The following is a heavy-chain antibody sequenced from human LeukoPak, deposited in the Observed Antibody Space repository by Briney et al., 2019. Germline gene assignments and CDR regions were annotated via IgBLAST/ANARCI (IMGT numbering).Heavy chain of an antibody. CDR2: IWYDGSNK. J-gene: IGHJ4*02. Sequence: GRSLRLSCAASGFTFSSYGMHWVRQAPGKGLEWVAVIWYDGSNKYYADSVKGRFTISRDNSKNALYLQMNSLRAEDTAVYYCASRAGYTGSWSAFDYWGQGTLVTVSS. V-gene: IGHV3-33*01. D-gene: IGHD6-13*01. CDR1: GFTFSSYG. CDR3: ASRAGYTGSWSAFDY.